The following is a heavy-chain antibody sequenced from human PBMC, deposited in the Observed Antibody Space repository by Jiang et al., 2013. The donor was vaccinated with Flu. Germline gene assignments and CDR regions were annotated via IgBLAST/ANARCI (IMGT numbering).Heavy chain of an antibody. CDR1: GGSISSSSYY. Sequence: GPGLVKPSETLSLTCTVSGGSISSSSYYWGWIRQPPGKGLEWIGSIYYSGSTYYNPSLKSRVTISVDTSKNQFSLKLSSVTAADTAVYYCARLISEVGANHFDYWGQGTLVTVSS. D-gene: IGHD1-26*01. J-gene: IGHJ4*02. CDR2: IYYSGST. CDR3: ARLISEVGANHFDY. V-gene: IGHV4-39*01.